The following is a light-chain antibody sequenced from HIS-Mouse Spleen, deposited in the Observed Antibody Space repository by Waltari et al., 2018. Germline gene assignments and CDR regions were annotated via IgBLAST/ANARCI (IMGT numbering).Light chain of an antibody. J-gene: IGKJ1*01. CDR3: QQYYSYPRT. CDR1: QGISSY. V-gene: IGKV1-8*01. CDR2: AAS. Sequence: AIRMTQSPSSLSASTGDRVTITCRASQGISSYLAWYQQKPGKAPKLLFYAASTLQSGVPSRFSGIGSGTDFTLTISCLQSEDFATYYCQQYYSYPRTFGQGTKVEIK.